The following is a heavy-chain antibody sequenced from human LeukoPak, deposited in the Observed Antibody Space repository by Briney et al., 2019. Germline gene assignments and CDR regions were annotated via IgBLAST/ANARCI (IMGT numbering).Heavy chain of an antibody. CDR2: ISSSSSYI. V-gene: IGHV3-21*01. CDR3: ARALPYDFWSGYYPTYDAFDI. Sequence: GGSLRLSCAASGFTFSSYSMNWVCQAPGKGLEWVSSISSSSSYIYYADSVKGRFTISRDNAKNSLYLQMNSLRAEDTAVYYCARALPYDFWSGYYPTYDAFDIWGQGTMVTVSS. J-gene: IGHJ3*02. D-gene: IGHD3-3*01. CDR1: GFTFSSYS.